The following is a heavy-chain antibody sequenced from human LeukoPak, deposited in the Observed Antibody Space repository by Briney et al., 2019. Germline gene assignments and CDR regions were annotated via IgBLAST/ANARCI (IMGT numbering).Heavy chain of an antibody. CDR2: ISTSSTYA. Sequence: GGSLRLSCAVSGFTLSEYYMTWIRQAPGQGLERVSDISTSSTYAKYADSVKGRFTISRDNRKNSLYLQMNSLRAEDTAMYYCVRQYCRSTSCYGYFEYWGQGTLVIVSS. D-gene: IGHD2-2*01. J-gene: IGHJ4*02. V-gene: IGHV3-11*03. CDR3: VRQYCRSTSCYGYFEY. CDR1: GFTLSEYY.